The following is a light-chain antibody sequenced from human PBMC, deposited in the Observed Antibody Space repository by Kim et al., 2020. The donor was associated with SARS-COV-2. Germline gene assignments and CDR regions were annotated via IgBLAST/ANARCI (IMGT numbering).Light chain of an antibody. CDR3: QQYGSSPPYT. Sequence: PGERATRSCRASQSFSSVYLAWYQQKPGQAPRLLIYGASSRATGIPDRFSGSGSGTDFTLTISRLEPEDFAVYYCQQYGSSPPYTFGQGTKLEI. CDR2: GAS. V-gene: IGKV3-20*01. J-gene: IGKJ2*01. CDR1: QSFSSVY.